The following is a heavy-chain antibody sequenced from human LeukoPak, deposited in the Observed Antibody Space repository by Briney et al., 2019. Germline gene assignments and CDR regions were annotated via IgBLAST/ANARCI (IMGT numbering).Heavy chain of an antibody. J-gene: IGHJ2*01. CDR2: IIPIFGTA. Sequence: ASVKVSCKASGGTFSSYAISWVRQAPGQGLEWMGGIIPIFGTANYAQKFQGRVTITADESTSTAYMELSSLRSEDTAVYYCARVINVDTAMANCWYSDLWGRGTLVTVSS. CDR3: ARVINVDTAMANCWYSDL. V-gene: IGHV1-69*13. CDR1: GGTFSSYA. D-gene: IGHD5-18*01.